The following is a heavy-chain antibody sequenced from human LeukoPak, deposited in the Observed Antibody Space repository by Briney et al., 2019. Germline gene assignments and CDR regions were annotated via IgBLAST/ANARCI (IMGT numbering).Heavy chain of an antibody. CDR2: VYYSGST. Sequence: PSETLSLTCTVSGGSISSYYWSWIRQPPGKGLEWIGYVYYSGSTTYNPSLKSRVTISVDTSKKQFSVTAADTAVYYCARDGSIAVAGINGMDVWGQGTTVTVSS. CDR3: ARDGSIAVAGINGMDV. V-gene: IGHV4-59*01. D-gene: IGHD6-19*01. J-gene: IGHJ6*02. CDR1: GGSISSYY.